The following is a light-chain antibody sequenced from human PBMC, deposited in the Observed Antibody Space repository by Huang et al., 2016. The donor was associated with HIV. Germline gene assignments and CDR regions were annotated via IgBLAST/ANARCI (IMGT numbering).Light chain of an antibody. CDR2: DAS. CDR3: QQYNDWPPIT. Sequence: EIVMTQSPDTLSVFPGERGTLSCRASESVSSSLAWYQQKAGQAPRLLIYDASTRATGIPARFSGSGSGTEFTLTINSLLSEDFAVYYCQQYNDWPPITFGQGTRLDMK. J-gene: IGKJ5*01. CDR1: ESVSSS. V-gene: IGKV3-15*01.